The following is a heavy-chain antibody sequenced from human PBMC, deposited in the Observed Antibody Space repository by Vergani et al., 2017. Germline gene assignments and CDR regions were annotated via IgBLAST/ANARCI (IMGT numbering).Heavy chain of an antibody. CDR2: TWFDGNNK. D-gene: IGHD5-12*01. V-gene: IGHV3-33*01. Sequence: QVQLVESGGGVVKPGRSLRLSCAASGVTFNQYGMHWVRQAPGKGLEWVAVTWFDGNNKQYADSVKGRFTISRDNSKSTMYLQMNSLRGEDTGLYYCAIDLRLLSNRFVPWGQGTLVTVSS. CDR3: AIDLRLLSNRFVP. J-gene: IGHJ5*02. CDR1: GVTFNQYG.